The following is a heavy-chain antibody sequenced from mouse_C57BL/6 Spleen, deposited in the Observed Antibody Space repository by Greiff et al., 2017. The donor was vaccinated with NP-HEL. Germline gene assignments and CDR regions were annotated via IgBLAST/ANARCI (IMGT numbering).Heavy chain of an antibody. CDR1: GYTFTDYY. V-gene: IGHV1-19*01. J-gene: IGHJ2*01. Sequence: EVQLQQSGPVLVKPGASVKMSCKASGYTFTDYYMNWVKQSHGKSLEWIGVINPYNGGTSYNQKFKGKATLTVDKSSSTAYMELNSLTSEDSAVYYGAREYYGSSYGYWGQGTTLTVSS. D-gene: IGHD1-1*01. CDR3: AREYYGSSYGY. CDR2: INPYNGGT.